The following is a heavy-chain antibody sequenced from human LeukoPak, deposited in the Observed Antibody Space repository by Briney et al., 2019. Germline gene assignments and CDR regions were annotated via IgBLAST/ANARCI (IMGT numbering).Heavy chain of an antibody. V-gene: IGHV1-18*01. J-gene: IGHJ5*02. D-gene: IGHD6-13*01. CDR3: ARDRSVAAAVWFDP. CDR1: GYTFTSYG. Sequence: ASVKVSCKASGYTFTSYGISWVRQDPGQGLEWMGWISAYNGNTNYAQKLQGRVTMTTDTSTSTAYMELRSLRSDDTAVYYCARDRSVAAAVWFDPWGQGTLVTVSS. CDR2: ISAYNGNT.